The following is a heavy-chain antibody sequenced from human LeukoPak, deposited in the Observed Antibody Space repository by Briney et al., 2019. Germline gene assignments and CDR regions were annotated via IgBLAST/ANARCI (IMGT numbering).Heavy chain of an antibody. J-gene: IGHJ4*02. D-gene: IGHD2-15*01. CDR2: ISGSGGST. CDR3: AKDGSGEGQFDY. Sequence: PGGSLRLSCAASGFTFSSYAMSWVRQAPGKGLEWVSGISGSGGSTYYADSVKGGFTISRDTSKNTLYLQMNSLRAEDTAVYYCAKDGSGEGQFDYWGQGTLVTVSS. CDR1: GFTFSSYA. V-gene: IGHV3-23*01.